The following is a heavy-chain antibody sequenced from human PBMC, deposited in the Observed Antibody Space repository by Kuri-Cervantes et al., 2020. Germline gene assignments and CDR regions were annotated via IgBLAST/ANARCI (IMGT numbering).Heavy chain of an antibody. Sequence: SETLSLTCTVSGGSISSGDYYWSWIRQPAGKGLEWIGRIYTSGSTNYNPSLKSRVTMSVDTSKNQFSLKLSSVTAADTAVYYCARGYGDYEVRYDPWGQGTLVTVSS. CDR1: GGSISSGDYY. D-gene: IGHD4-17*01. J-gene: IGHJ5*02. V-gene: IGHV4-61*02. CDR2: IYTSGST. CDR3: ARGYGDYEVRYDP.